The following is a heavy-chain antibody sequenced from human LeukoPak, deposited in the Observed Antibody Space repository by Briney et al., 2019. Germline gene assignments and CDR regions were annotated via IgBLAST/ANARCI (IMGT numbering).Heavy chain of an antibody. V-gene: IGHV4-59*01. CDR3: AREKVRGVSPVDY. CDR2: IHYSGST. Sequence: SETLSLTCTVSGGSISSYYWSWIRQPPGEGLEWIGYIHYSGSTSHNPSLKSRVTMSVDASKNQFSLKVRSVTAADTAVYYCAREKVRGVSPVDYWGQGTLVTVSS. D-gene: IGHD3-10*01. J-gene: IGHJ4*02. CDR1: GGSISSYY.